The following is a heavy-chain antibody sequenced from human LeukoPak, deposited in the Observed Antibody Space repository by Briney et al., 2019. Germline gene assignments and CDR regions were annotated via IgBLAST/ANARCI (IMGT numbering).Heavy chain of an antibody. V-gene: IGHV3-9*01. J-gene: IGHJ4*02. CDR3: AKAPSEDYFDY. CDR2: ISWNSRSI. Sequence: GRSLRLSCAASGFNFYDYVMHWVRHAPGKGLEWVSSISWNSRSIGYADSVKGRFTISRDNGKNFLYLQMNSLRTEDTALYYCAKAPSEDYFDYWGPGTLVTVSS. CDR1: GFNFYDYV.